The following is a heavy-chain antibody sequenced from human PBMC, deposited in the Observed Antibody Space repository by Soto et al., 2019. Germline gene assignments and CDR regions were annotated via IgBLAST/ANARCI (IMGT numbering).Heavy chain of an antibody. CDR1: GFTFGDYA. V-gene: IGHV3-49*03. J-gene: IGHJ3*02. D-gene: IGHD4-17*01. CDR3: TRFIYGDYAERAFDI. CDR2: IRSKAYGGTT. Sequence: GGSLRLSCTASGFTFGDYAMSWFRQAPGKGLEWVGFIRSKAYGGTTEYAASVKGRFTISRDDSKSIAYLQMNSLKTEDTAVYYCTRFIYGDYAERAFDIWGQGTMVTVS.